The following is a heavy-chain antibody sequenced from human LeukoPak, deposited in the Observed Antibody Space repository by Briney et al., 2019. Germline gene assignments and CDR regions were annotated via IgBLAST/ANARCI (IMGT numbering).Heavy chain of an antibody. Sequence: PGGSLRLSCAASGFTFNNYWLSWVRQGPGKGLEWVSGISWNSGGIGYADSVKGRFTISRDNAKNSLYLQMNSLRAEDTAVYYCARVVAARHYYYYYYMDVWGKGTTVTVSS. CDR3: ARVVAARHYYYYYYMDV. J-gene: IGHJ6*03. D-gene: IGHD6-6*01. CDR2: ISWNSGGI. CDR1: GFTFNNYW. V-gene: IGHV3-20*04.